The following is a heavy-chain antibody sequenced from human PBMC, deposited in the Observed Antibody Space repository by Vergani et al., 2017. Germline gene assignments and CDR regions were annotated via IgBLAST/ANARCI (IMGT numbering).Heavy chain of an antibody. V-gene: IGHV3-30*18. CDR3: AKLGGGDTAMVLRRTSAAFDI. Sequence: QVQLVESGGGVVQPGRSLRLSCAASGFTFSSYGMHWVRQAPGKGLEWVAVISYDGSNKYYADSVKGRFTISRDNSKNTLYLQMNSLRAEDTAVYYCAKLGGGDTAMVLRRTSAAFDIWGQGTMVTVSS. J-gene: IGHJ3*02. CDR2: ISYDGSNK. CDR1: GFTFSSYG. D-gene: IGHD5-18*01.